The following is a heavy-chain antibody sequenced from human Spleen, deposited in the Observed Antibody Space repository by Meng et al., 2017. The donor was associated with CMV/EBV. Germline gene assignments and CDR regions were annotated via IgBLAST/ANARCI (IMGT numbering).Heavy chain of an antibody. D-gene: IGHD1-26*01. CDR1: GFTFGIYT. CDR3: ARVRVWRELVGNDALDI. J-gene: IGHJ3*02. CDR2: ISSTGTYK. Sequence: GGSLRLSCAASGFTFGIYTLNWVRQAPGKGLEWDSSISSTGTYKHYADSVEGRFTISRDNAKNALHLQMNSLRVDDTAIYYCARVRVWRELVGNDALDIWGQGTMVTVSS. V-gene: IGHV3-21*01.